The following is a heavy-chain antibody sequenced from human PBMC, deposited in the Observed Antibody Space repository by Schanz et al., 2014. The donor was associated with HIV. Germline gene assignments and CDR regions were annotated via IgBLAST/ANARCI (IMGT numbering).Heavy chain of an antibody. D-gene: IGHD3-22*01. CDR1: GFTFSNYG. Sequence: QVQLVESGGGVVQPGKSLRLSCAASGFTFSNYGMHWVRQAPGKGLEWVAVISYDGRNKYYGDSVKGRFSVSRDNSKNTLYVQMKSLRAEDTAVYYCAKDRNYYDSRYRGKGNYYYYYGMDVWGQGTTVTVSS. J-gene: IGHJ6*02. CDR2: ISYDGRNK. CDR3: AKDRNYYDSRYRGKGNYYYYYGMDV. V-gene: IGHV3-30*18.